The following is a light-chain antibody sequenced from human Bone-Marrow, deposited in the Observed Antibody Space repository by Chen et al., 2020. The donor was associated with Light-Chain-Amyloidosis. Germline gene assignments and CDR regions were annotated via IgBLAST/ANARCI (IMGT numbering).Light chain of an antibody. CDR3: SSYTRSSTWL. V-gene: IGLV2-14*03. J-gene: IGLJ3*02. CDR1: SSDVGGYNY. Sequence: QSALTQPASASVPPGPPIPISCTGTSSDVGGYNYVSWYQQHPGTAPKLVIFDVSYRPSGISNRFSGSKSGNTASLTISGLQAEDEADYYCSSYTRSSTWLFGGGTRLTVL. CDR2: DVS.